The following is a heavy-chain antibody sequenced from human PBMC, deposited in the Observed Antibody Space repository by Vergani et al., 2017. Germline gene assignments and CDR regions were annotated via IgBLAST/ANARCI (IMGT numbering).Heavy chain of an antibody. J-gene: IGHJ4*02. CDR1: GFTFSSYG. CDR3: AKESRYSYGYVALDY. Sequence: QVQLVESGGGVVQPGGSLRLSCAASGFTFSSYGMHWVRQAPGKGLEWVAFIRYDGSNKYYADSVMGRFTISRDNSKNTLYLQMNSLRAEDTAVYYCAKESRYSYGYVALDYWGQGTLVTVSS. CDR2: IRYDGSNK. D-gene: IGHD5-18*01. V-gene: IGHV3-30*02.